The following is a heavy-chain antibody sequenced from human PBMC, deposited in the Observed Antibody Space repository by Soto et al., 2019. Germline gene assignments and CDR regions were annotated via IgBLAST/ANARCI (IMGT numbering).Heavy chain of an antibody. Sequence: SETLSLTCTVSGGSISSYYWSWIRQPPGKGLEWIGYIYYSGSTNYNPSLKSRVTISVDTSKNQFSLKLSSVTAADTAVYYCARDSLTGYGDAFDIWGQGTMVTVSS. V-gene: IGHV4-59*01. CDR2: IYYSGST. D-gene: IGHD3-9*01. J-gene: IGHJ3*02. CDR3: ARDSLTGYGDAFDI. CDR1: GGSISSYY.